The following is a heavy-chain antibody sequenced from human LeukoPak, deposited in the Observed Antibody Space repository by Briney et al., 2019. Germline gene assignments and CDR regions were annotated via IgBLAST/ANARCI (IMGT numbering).Heavy chain of an antibody. CDR1: GFTFSSYG. CDR2: ISYDGSNK. D-gene: IGHD2-15*01. Sequence: PGGSLRLSCAASGFTFSSYGMHWVRQAPGKGLEWVAVISYDGSNKYYADSVKGRFTISRDNSKNTLYLQMNSLRAEDTAVYYCAKGQSIVVVVAAATPDYWGQGTLVTVSS. J-gene: IGHJ4*02. CDR3: AKGQSIVVVVAAATPDY. V-gene: IGHV3-30*18.